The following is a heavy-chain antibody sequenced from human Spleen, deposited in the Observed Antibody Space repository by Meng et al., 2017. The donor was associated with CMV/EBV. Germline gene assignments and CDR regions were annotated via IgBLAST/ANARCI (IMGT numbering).Heavy chain of an antibody. CDR1: GFTFDDYG. CDR2: INWNGGST. V-gene: IGHV3-20*04. J-gene: IGHJ5*02. CDR3: AKASGYYNWFDP. Sequence: GESLKISCAASGFTFDDYGMSWVRQAPGKGLEWVSGINWNGGSTGYADSVKGRFTISRDNAKNSLYLQMNSLRTEDTALYYCAKASGYYNWFDPWGQGTLVTVSS. D-gene: IGHD3-22*01.